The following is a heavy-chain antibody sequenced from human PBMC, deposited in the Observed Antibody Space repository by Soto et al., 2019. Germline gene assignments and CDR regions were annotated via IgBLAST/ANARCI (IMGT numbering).Heavy chain of an antibody. CDR3: ARHAPGIAAAGEFDY. V-gene: IGHV4-39*01. CDR1: GGSISSSSYY. J-gene: IGHJ4*02. Sequence: QLQLQESGPGLVKPSETLSLTCTVSGGSISSSSYYWGWIRQPPGKGLEWIGSIYYSGSTYYNPSLKSRVTISVDTSKNQFSLKLSSVTAADTAVYYCARHAPGIAAAGEFDYWGQGTLVTVSS. D-gene: IGHD6-13*01. CDR2: IYYSGST.